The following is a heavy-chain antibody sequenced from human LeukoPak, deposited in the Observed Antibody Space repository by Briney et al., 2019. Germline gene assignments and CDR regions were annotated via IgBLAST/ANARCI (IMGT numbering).Heavy chain of an antibody. D-gene: IGHD2-21*01. CDR1: DGSISSGTYY. V-gene: IGHV4-39*07. CDR3: ASLWGVDEYYFDY. J-gene: IGHJ4*02. CDR2: IYNSGST. Sequence: PSETLSLTCSVSDGSISSGTYYWGGIRQPPGKGLELIGTIYNSGSTYYNSSLKSRVSISADTSKNQFSLKLTSVTAADTAVFYCASLWGVDEYYFDYWGQGTLDTVSS.